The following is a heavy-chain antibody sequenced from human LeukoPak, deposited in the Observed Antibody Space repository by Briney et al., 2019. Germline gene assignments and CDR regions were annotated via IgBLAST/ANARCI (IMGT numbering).Heavy chain of an antibody. J-gene: IGHJ4*02. CDR2: ISSSSYI. D-gene: IGHD2-21*01. CDR3: ARDWGMSFAIDP. V-gene: IGHV3-21*01. Sequence: MSGGSLTLSCAASGFTFSSYSMNWVRQAPGKGLEWVSSISSSSYIYYADSVKGRFTISRDYAKNSLYLQMNSLRAEDTAVYYCARDWGMSFAIDPWGQGTLVTVSS. CDR1: GFTFSSYS.